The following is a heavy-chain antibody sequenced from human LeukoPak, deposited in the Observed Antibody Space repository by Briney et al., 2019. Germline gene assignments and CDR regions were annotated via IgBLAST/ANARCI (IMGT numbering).Heavy chain of an antibody. CDR3: ATDYAGNSLWYYYGLGV. CDR1: GFTFSHYS. V-gene: IGHV3-21*01. D-gene: IGHD4-23*01. J-gene: IGHJ6*02. Sequence: GGSLRLSCAASGFTFSHYSMNWVRQAPGKGLEWVSSISSDSRYIYYADSLKGRFTISRDNAKNSLYLQMNSLRAEDTAVYYCATDYAGNSLWYYYGLGVWGQGATVTVSS. CDR2: ISSDSRYI.